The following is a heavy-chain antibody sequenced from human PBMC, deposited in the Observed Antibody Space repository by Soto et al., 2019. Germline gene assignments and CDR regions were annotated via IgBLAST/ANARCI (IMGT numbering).Heavy chain of an antibody. J-gene: IGHJ3*02. CDR2: MNPKSGGA. V-gene: IGHV1-2*02. CDR3: TRENIENRDGLYDAFDI. D-gene: IGHD2-15*01. CDR1: GYTFTDYY. Sequence: ASVKVSCKTSGYTFTDYYTHWVRQAPGQGLEWMGWMNPKSGGAYFAQKFQGRVTLTRDTSIGTAYIEVNSLTSDDTAVYFCTRENIENRDGLYDAFDIWGQGTTVTV.